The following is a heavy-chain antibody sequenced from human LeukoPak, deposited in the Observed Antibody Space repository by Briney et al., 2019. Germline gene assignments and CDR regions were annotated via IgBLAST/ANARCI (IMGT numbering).Heavy chain of an antibody. D-gene: IGHD3-22*01. J-gene: IGHJ3*02. CDR1: GFTFSTYA. V-gene: IGHV4-39*01. CDR2: IYYSGST. Sequence: GSLRLSCAASGFTFSTYAMSWVRQAPGKGLEWIGSIYYSGSTYYNPSLKSRVTISVDTSKNQFSLKLSSVTAADTAVYYCARRLLQFQYYYDSSAPPHAFDIWGQGTMVTVSS. CDR3: ARRLLQFQYYYDSSAPPHAFDI.